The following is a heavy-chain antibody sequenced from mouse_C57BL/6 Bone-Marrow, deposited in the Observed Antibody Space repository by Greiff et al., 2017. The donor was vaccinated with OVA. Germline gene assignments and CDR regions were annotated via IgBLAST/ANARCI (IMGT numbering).Heavy chain of an antibody. J-gene: IGHJ1*03. D-gene: IGHD1-1*01. CDR2: ISSGSSTI. CDR1: GFTFSDYG. Sequence: EVQWVESGGGLVKPGGSLKLSCAASGFTFSDYGMHWVRQAPEKGLEWVAYISSGSSTIYYADTVKGRFTISRDNAKNTLFLQMTSLRSEDTAMYYCAREITTVVATDWYFDVWGTGTTVTVSS. V-gene: IGHV5-17*01. CDR3: AREITTVVATDWYFDV.